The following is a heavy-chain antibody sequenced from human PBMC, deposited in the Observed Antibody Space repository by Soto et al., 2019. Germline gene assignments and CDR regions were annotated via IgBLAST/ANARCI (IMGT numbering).Heavy chain of an antibody. CDR3: ARAPPGWEGGVDL. D-gene: IGHD3-16*01. CDR1: GFIVSNNN. CDR2: IYTGGNT. Sequence: EVQVVESGGGLIQPGGSLRLSCAASGFIVSNNNMNWVRQAPGKGLEWVSVIYTGGNTYYADSVRGRFTISRDSSKNTLSLQRNSRRADDTAVYYCARAPPGWEGGVDLWGQGTLVTVSS. V-gene: IGHV3-53*01. J-gene: IGHJ5*02.